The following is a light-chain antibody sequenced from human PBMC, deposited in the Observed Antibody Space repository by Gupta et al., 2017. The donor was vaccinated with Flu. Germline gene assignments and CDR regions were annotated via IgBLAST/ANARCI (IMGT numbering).Light chain of an antibody. V-gene: IGKV3-20*01. CDR3: QHCGSSPLT. CDR1: QSVSSSY. J-gene: IGKJ4*01. Sequence: ERGTLSCRASQSVSSSYLAWYQQKRGQAPRLLIYGASSRATGIPDRFSGSGSGTDFTLTISRLEPEDFAVYYCQHCGSSPLTFGGGTKVEIK. CDR2: GAS.